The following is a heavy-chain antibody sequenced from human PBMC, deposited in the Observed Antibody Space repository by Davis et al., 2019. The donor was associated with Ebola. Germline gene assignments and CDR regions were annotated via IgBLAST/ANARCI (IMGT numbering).Heavy chain of an antibody. V-gene: IGHV4-39*01. D-gene: IGHD5-12*01. J-gene: IGHJ4*02. CDR1: GGSIRTSDYY. CDR3: ARLIVATGGYDI. CDR2: IYYSGTT. Sequence: GSLRLSCTVSGGSIRTSDYYWGWIRQPPGKGLESIGNIYYSGTTYYNPSPKSRVIISVDTSKNQFSLKLDSVTAADTAVYYCARLIVATGGYDIWGQGTRVTVSS.